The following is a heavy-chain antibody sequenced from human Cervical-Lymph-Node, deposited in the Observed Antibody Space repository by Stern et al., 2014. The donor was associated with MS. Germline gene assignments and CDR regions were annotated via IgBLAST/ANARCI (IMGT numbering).Heavy chain of an antibody. CDR2: NSPRVSTT. V-gene: IGHV1-46*01. Sequence: QVQLVQSGAEVKKPGASVRVSCKASGYTLTVFYVHWVRQAPGQGLEWMGVNSPRVSTTAYAQKFQGRVSMTRDTSTSTVYMELSSLRSEDTAVYYCASGGEVDGGDVWGQGTTVTVFS. CDR1: GYTLTVFY. CDR3: ASGGEVDGGDV. D-gene: IGHD2-2*01. J-gene: IGHJ6*02.